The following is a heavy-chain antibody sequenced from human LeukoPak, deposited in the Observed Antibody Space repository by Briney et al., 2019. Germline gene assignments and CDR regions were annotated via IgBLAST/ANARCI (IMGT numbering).Heavy chain of an antibody. J-gene: IGHJ4*02. V-gene: IGHV3-7*03. CDR1: GFTFRTYW. Sequence: QPGGSLRLSCAASGFTFRTYWMAWVRQAPGKGLEWVANINPGGSAKYYVDSVKGRFTISRDNAKNSLYLQMNSLRAEDTAVYYCARLRYFEKRFDYWGQGTLVTVSS. D-gene: IGHD3-9*01. CDR3: ARLRYFEKRFDY. CDR2: INPGGSAK.